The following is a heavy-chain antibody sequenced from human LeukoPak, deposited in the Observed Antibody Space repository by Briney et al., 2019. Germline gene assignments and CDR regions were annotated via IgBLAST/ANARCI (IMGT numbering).Heavy chain of an antibody. J-gene: IGHJ4*02. CDR3: ARVIHLGELSLYDY. CDR2: IDPSDSYT. CDR1: GYSFTTYW. Sequence: GESLKISCKGSGYSFTTYWITRVRQMPGKGLEWMGRIDPSDSYTNYSPSFQGHVTISADKSISTAYLQWSSLKASDTAMYYCARVIHLGELSLYDYWGQGTLVTVSS. V-gene: IGHV5-10-1*01. D-gene: IGHD3-16*02.